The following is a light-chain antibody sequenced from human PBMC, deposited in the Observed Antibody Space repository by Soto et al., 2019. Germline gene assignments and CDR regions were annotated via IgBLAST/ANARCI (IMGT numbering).Light chain of an antibody. Sequence: DIVMTQSPDSLAVSLGERATINCKSSQSVLYSSNNKNYLAWYQQKPGQPPKLLIYWASTRESGVPDRFSGSGSGTDLTLTISSLQAEDVAVYYCQQYYSTPHTFGQGTKLEIK. V-gene: IGKV4-1*01. J-gene: IGKJ2*01. CDR3: QQYYSTPHT. CDR1: QSVLYSSNNKNY. CDR2: WAS.